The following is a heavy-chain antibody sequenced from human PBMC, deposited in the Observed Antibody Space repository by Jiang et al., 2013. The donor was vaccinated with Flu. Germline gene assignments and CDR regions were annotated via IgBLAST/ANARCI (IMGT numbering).Heavy chain of an antibody. D-gene: IGHD5-24*01. CDR2: INHSGST. Sequence: LLKPSETLSLTCAVYGGSFSGYYWSWIRQPPGKGLEWIGEINHSGSTNYNPSLKSRVTISVDTSKNQFSLKLSSVTAADTAVYYCRAEMATIQNYYYGMDVWGQGTTVTVSS. V-gene: IGHV4-34*01. J-gene: IGHJ6*02. CDR3: RAEMATIQNYYYGMDV. CDR1: GGSFSGYY.